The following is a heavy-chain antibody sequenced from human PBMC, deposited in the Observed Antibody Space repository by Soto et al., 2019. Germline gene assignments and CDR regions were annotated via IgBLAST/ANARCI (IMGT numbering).Heavy chain of an antibody. CDR3: ARVPKNASGCYYGSGTLKSYYFDY. V-gene: IGHV4-31*03. CDR2: IYYSGST. CDR1: GGSISSGGYY. D-gene: IGHD3-10*01. J-gene: IGHJ4*02. Sequence: SETLSLTCTVSGGSISSGGYYWSWIRQHPGKGLEWIGYIYYSGSTYYNPSLKSRVTISVDTSKNQFSLKLSSVTAADTAVYYCARVPKNASGCYYGSGTLKSYYFDYWGQGTLVTVSS.